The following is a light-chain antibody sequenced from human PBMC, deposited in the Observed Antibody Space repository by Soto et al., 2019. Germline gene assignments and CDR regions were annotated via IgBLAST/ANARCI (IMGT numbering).Light chain of an antibody. CDR1: SNDVGGYNY. Sequence: QSVLTQPPSASGSPGQSITISCTGTSNDVGGYNYVSWYQQHPGKAPKLLIYEVSHRPSGVSNRFSGSKSGNTASLTISGLQAADEGDYYCSSYASSNTWVFGRGTKLTVL. CDR2: EVS. CDR3: SSYASSNTWV. J-gene: IGLJ3*02. V-gene: IGLV2-14*03.